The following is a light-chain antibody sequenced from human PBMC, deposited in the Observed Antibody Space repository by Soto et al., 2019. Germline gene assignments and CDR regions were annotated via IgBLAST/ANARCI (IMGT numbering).Light chain of an antibody. CDR2: EAY. CDR3: CSNAVGSTYV. V-gene: IGLV2-23*01. CDR1: STDVGSHKL. Sequence: QSVLTQPPSVSGSPGQSITISCTGTSTDVGSHKLVSWYQQYPGNAPKLIIFEAYKRPSGVSNRFSGSKSGSTASLTISGLQAEDEADYYCCSNAVGSTYVFGTGTQVTVL. J-gene: IGLJ1*01.